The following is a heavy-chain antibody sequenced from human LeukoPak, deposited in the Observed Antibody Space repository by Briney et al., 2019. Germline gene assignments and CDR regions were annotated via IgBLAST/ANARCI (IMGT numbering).Heavy chain of an antibody. D-gene: IGHD3-3*01. CDR2: ISSSGSTI. CDR3: ASQYDFSSGYYDY. J-gene: IGHJ4*02. V-gene: IGHV3-11*01. CDR1: GFTFSDYY. Sequence: GGSLGLSCAASGFTFSDYYMSWIRQAPGKGLEWVSYISSSGSTIYYADSVKGRFTISRDNAKNSLYLQMNSLRAEDTAVYYCASQYDFSSGYYDYWGQGTLVTVSS.